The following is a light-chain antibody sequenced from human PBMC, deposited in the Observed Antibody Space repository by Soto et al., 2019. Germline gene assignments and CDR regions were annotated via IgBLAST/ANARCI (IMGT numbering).Light chain of an antibody. CDR3: SSYTRTTTFVV. J-gene: IGLJ3*02. V-gene: IGLV2-14*01. CDR2: QVY. Sequence: QSVLTQPPSASGSPGQSVTISCTGTSSDVGGYNYVSWYQHHPGKAPKLIIYQVYSRPSGVSNRFSGSKFGNTASLSISGLQADDEADYYCSSYTRTTTFVVFGGGTKLTVL. CDR1: SSDVGGYNY.